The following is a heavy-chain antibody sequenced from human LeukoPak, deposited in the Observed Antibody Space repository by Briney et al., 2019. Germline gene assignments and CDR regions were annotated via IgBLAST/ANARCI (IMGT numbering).Heavy chain of an antibody. CDR2: IYYSGST. J-gene: IGHJ4*02. Sequence: SETLSLTCTVSGGSISSYYWSWIRQPPGKGLEWIGYIYYSGSTTNNPSLKSRVTISVDTSKTQFSLKLSSVTAADTAVYYCAKSPYCGGDCYNYFDYWGQGTLVTVSS. V-gene: IGHV4-59*01. CDR1: GGSISSYY. D-gene: IGHD2-21*02. CDR3: AKSPYCGGDCYNYFDY.